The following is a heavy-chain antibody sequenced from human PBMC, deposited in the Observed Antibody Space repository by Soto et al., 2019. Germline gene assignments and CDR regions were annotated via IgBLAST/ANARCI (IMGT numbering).Heavy chain of an antibody. V-gene: IGHV3-30*18. CDR3: AKGLGGATYAFDY. Sequence: QVQLVESGGGVVQPGRSLRLSCAASGFTFSSYGMHWVRQAPGKGLEWVAGISYDGSNKYYADSVKGRFTISRDNYKNTLYLQMNSLRAEDTAVYYCAKGLGGATYAFDYWGQGTLVTVSS. CDR1: GFTFSSYG. D-gene: IGHD1-26*01. J-gene: IGHJ4*02. CDR2: ISYDGSNK.